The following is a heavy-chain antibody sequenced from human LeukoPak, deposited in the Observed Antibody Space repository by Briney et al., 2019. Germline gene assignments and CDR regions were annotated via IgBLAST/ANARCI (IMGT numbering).Heavy chain of an antibody. CDR1: GFTFSSYA. CDR3: ARDNDSSGWYRYYYYGMDV. J-gene: IGHJ6*02. CDR2: ISYDGSNK. D-gene: IGHD6-19*01. Sequence: GGSLRLSCAASGFTFSSYAMHWVRQAPGKGLEWVAVISYDGSNKYYADSVKGRFTTSRDNSKNTLYLQMNSLRAEDTAVYYCARDNDSSGWYRYYYYGMDVWGQGTTVTVSS. V-gene: IGHV3-30*04.